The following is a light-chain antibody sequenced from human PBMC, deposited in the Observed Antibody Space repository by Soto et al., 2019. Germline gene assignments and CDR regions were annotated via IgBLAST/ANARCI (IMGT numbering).Light chain of an antibody. J-gene: IGLJ1*01. CDR3: SSYTRSSTPFV. Sequence: QSALTQPASVSGSPGQSITISCTGTSSDVGGYNYVSWYQQHPGKAPKLMIYEVSNRPSGVSNRFSGSKSGNTASLTISGLQAEDEDDYYCSSYTRSSTPFVFGTGTKVTV. V-gene: IGLV2-14*01. CDR1: SSDVGGYNY. CDR2: EVS.